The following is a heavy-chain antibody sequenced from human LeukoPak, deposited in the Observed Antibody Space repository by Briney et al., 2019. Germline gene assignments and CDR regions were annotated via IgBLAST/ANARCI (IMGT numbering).Heavy chain of an antibody. D-gene: IGHD3-22*01. CDR3: ARDFPYYDSSALANN. Sequence: DGSLIVSRAASGFTFSNYEMNWVRQAPGKGLEWVSYISSSSGVTIYYADSVKGRFTISRDNAKNSLYLQMNSLRAEDTAVYYCARDFPYYDSSALANNWGQGILVSVSS. CDR2: ISSSSGVTI. J-gene: IGHJ4*02. CDR1: GFTFSNYE. V-gene: IGHV3-48*03.